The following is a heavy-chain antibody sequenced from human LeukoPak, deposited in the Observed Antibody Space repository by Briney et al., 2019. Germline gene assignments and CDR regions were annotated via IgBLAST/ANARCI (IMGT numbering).Heavy chain of an antibody. D-gene: IGHD6-19*01. J-gene: IGHJ4*02. V-gene: IGHV3-21*01. CDR1: GFTFSIYT. CDR2: ISSGGTYI. Sequence: PGGSLRLSCATSGFTFSIYTMNWVRQAPGKGLEWVSCISSGGTYIYNADSVKGRFTISRDNAKNSLYLQMNNLRAEDTAVYYCAKKYSSGWCFDYWGQGTLVTVSS. CDR3: AKKYSSGWCFDY.